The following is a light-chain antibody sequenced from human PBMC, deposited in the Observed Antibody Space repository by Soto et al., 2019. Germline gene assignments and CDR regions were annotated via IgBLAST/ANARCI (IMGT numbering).Light chain of an antibody. Sequence: DIQMTQSPSTLSASVGDRITITCRASQSISSWLAWYQRKPGKAPKLLIYKASSLQSGVPSRFSGSGSGTEFALTISSLQPDEFATYYCQQYKDYPYTFGQGTKLEIK. CDR2: KAS. V-gene: IGKV1-5*03. J-gene: IGKJ2*01. CDR1: QSISSW. CDR3: QQYKDYPYT.